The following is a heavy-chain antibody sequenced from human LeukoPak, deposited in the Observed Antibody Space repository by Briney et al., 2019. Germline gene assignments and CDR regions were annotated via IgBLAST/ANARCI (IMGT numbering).Heavy chain of an antibody. D-gene: IGHD5-24*01. V-gene: IGHV3-30*18. CDR1: GFTFSSYG. CDR2: ISYDGSNK. CDR3: AKVERHGYNSFDY. Sequence: PVGSLRLSCAASGFTFSSYGMHWVRQAPGKGLEWVAVISYDGSNKYYEDSVNVRITISRDNSKNTLYLQMNSLRAEDTAVYYCAKVERHGYNSFDYCGQGTLVTVSS. J-gene: IGHJ4*02.